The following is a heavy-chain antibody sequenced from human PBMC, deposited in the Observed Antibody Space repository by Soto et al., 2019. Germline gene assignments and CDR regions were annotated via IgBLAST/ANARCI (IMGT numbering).Heavy chain of an antibody. Sequence: GGSLRLSCAASGFTFSSYGMHWVRQAPGKGLEWVAVISYDGSNKYYADSVKGRFTISRDNSKNTLYLQMNSLRAEDTAVYYCAKGDYDFWSGYLDYWGQGTLVTVSS. CDR3: AKGDYDFWSGYLDY. D-gene: IGHD3-3*01. CDR1: GFTFSSYG. V-gene: IGHV3-30*18. J-gene: IGHJ4*02. CDR2: ISYDGSNK.